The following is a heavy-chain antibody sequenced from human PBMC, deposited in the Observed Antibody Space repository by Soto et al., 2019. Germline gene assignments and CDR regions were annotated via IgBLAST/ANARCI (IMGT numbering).Heavy chain of an antibody. CDR1: GGSISSGGYY. Sequence: NPSETLSLTCTVSGGSISSGGYYWSWIRQHPGKGLEWIGYIYYSGSTYYNPSLKSRVTISVDTSKNQFSLKLSSVTAADTAVYYCARESSGDSRARGAFDIWGQGTMVTVSS. J-gene: IGHJ3*02. V-gene: IGHV4-31*03. CDR2: IYYSGST. D-gene: IGHD3-22*01. CDR3: ARESSGDSRARGAFDI.